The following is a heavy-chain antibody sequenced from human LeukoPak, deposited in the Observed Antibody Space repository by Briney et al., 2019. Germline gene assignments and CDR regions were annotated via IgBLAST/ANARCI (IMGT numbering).Heavy chain of an antibody. CDR1: GFIFSNYA. J-gene: IGHJ5*02. CDR3: AKGYHLQSYLVSFGHH. CDR2: ISIDGREK. D-gene: IGHD5-12*01. Sequence: GGSLRLSCAASGFIFSNYAMHWVRQAPGKGLEWVAVISIDGREKDYADSVKGRFAISRDNSKNTLYLQLDGLRPDDTAVYFCAKGYHLQSYLVSFGHHWGQGTLVTVSS. V-gene: IGHV3-30*18.